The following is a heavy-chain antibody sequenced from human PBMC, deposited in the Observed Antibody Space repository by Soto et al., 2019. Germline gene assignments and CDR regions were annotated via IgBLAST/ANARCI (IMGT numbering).Heavy chain of an antibody. Sequence: SETLSLTCTVSGGSITIYYWSWIRQPPGKGLEWMGYIYYSASTNYNPSLKSRVTISVDTSKNQFSLKLSAVTAAATAVYYCARDQRLLGFYDYVRGRYRPRGGEAFDIWGQGTMVTVSS. CDR1: GGSITIYY. V-gene: IGHV4-59*01. CDR2: IYYSAST. CDR3: ARDQRLLGFYDYVRGRYRPRGGEAFDI. J-gene: IGHJ3*02. D-gene: IGHD3-16*02.